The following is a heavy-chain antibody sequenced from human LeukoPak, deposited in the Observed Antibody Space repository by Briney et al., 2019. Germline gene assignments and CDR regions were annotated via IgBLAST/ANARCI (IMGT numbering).Heavy chain of an antibody. CDR3: ARTSDDYYDSSGYYDY. J-gene: IGHJ4*02. Sequence: SETLSLTCTVSGGSISSGDYYWSWIRQPPGKGLEWIGYIYYSGGTNYNPSLKSRVTISVDTSKNQFSLKLSSVTAADTAVYYCARTSDDYYDSSGYYDYWGQGTLVTVSS. D-gene: IGHD3-22*01. CDR1: GGSISSGDYY. CDR2: IYYSGGT. V-gene: IGHV4-61*08.